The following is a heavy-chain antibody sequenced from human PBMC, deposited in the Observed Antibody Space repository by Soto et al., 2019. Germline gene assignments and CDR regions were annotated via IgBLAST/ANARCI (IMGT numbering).Heavy chain of an antibody. D-gene: IGHD6-13*01. CDR1: GFTFSSYA. Sequence: EVQLLESGGGLVQPGGSLRLSCAASGFTFSSYAMNWVRQAPGKGLGWVSLFGGDGGSTYYADSGRGRFTISRDNSKNTLYLQMNSLRAEDTAIYYCAKAYSSIWSHWYFDLWGLGTLVTVSS. V-gene: IGHV3-23*01. CDR3: AKAYSSIWSHWYFDL. CDR2: FGGDGGST. J-gene: IGHJ2*01.